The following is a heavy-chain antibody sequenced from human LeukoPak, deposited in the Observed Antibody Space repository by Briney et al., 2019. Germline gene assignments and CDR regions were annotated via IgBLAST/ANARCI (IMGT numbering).Heavy chain of an antibody. V-gene: IGHV4-59*01. D-gene: IGHD3-22*01. J-gene: IGHJ4*02. Sequence: SETLSLTCTVSGGSISSYYWSWIRQPPGKGLEWIGYIYYSGSTNYNPSLKSRVTISVDTSKNQFSLKLSSVPAADPALYYCAPYSSGYYSVAYWGQATLVTVSS. CDR1: GGSISSYY. CDR2: IYYSGST. CDR3: APYSSGYYSVAY.